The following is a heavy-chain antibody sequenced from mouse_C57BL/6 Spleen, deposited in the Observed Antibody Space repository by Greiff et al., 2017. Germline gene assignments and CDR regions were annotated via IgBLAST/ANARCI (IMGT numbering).Heavy chain of an antibody. CDR3: ARYGYYGYFDV. Sequence: QVQLKESGPELVKPGASVKISCKASGYAFSSSWMNWVKQRPGKGLEWIGRIYPGDGDTNYNGKFKGEATLTADKSSSTAYKQLSSLTSEDSAVYFCARYGYYGYFDVWGTGTTVTVSS. J-gene: IGHJ1*03. D-gene: IGHD2-2*01. CDR2: IYPGDGDT. CDR1: GYAFSSSW. V-gene: IGHV1-82*01.